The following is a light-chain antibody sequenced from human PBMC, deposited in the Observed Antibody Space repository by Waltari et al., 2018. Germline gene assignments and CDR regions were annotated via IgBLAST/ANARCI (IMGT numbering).Light chain of an antibody. CDR2: LNSDGSH. J-gene: IGLJ2*01. CDR3: QTWGTGTVV. V-gene: IGLV4-69*01. Sequence: QLVLTQSPSASASLGASVKLTCTLSSGHSSYAIAWHQQQPEKGPRYLMKLNSDGSHSKEDGIPDRFSGSSSGAERYLTISSLQSEDEADYYCQTWGTGTVVFGGGTKLTVL. CDR1: SGHSSYA.